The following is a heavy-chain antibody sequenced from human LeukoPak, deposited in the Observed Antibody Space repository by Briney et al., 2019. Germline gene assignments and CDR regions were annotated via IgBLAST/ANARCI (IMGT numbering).Heavy chain of an antibody. J-gene: IGHJ3*02. V-gene: IGHV1-2*02. CDR3: ARDLPLDAFDI. CDR1: GYTFSGYY. Sequence: ASVKVSCKASGYTFSGYYMHLVRQAPGQGPEWMGWINPNSGGTNYAQKFQGRVTMTRDTSISTAYMELSRLRSDDTAVYYCARDLPLDAFDIWGQGTMVTVSS. CDR2: INPNSGGT.